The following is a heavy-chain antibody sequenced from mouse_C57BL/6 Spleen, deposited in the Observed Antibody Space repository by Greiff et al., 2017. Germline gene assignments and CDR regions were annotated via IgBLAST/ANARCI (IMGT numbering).Heavy chain of an antibody. V-gene: IGHV1-7*01. CDR2: INPSSGYT. CDR1: GYTFTSYW. D-gene: IGHD4-1*01. CDR3: ASGGRTGAMDC. J-gene: IGHJ4*01. Sequence: VQLMESGAELAKPGASVKLSCKASGYTFTSYWMHWVKQRPGQGLEWIGYINPSSGYTKYNQKFKDKATLTADTSSSTAYMQLSSLTYEDSAVYDCASGGRTGAMDCWGQATSVTVAS.